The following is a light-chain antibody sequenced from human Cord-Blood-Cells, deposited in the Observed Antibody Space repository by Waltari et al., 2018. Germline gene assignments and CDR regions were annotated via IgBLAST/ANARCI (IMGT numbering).Light chain of an antibody. CDR1: SSDVGVYNY. J-gene: IGLJ1*01. CDR2: EVS. CDR3: SSYTSSSTLV. Sequence: QSALTPPASVSGSPGQSITISCTGTSSDVGVYNYVSWYQQHPGKAPKLMIYEVSNRPSGVSNGFSGSKSGNTASLTISGLQAEDEADYYCSSYTSSSTLVFGTGTKVTVL. V-gene: IGLV2-14*01.